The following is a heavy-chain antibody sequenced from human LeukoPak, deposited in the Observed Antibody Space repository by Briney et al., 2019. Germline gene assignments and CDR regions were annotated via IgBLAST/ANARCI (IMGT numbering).Heavy chain of an antibody. CDR3: ARHYGIAVVPAATMGFDY. CDR1: GGSFSGYY. V-gene: IGHV4-34*01. Sequence: PSETLSLTCAVYGGSFSGYYWSWIRQPPGKGLEWIGEINHSGSTNYNPSLKSRVTISVDTSKNQFSLKLSSVTAADTAVYYCARHYGIAVVPAATMGFDYWGQGTLVTVSS. J-gene: IGHJ4*02. D-gene: IGHD2-2*01. CDR2: INHSGST.